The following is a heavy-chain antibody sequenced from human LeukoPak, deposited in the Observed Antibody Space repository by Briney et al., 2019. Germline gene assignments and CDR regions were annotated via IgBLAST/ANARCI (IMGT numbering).Heavy chain of an antibody. CDR1: GGTFSSYA. D-gene: IGHD3-22*01. V-gene: IGHV1-69*13. CDR3: ARGDSDYYDSSGYSQFDY. J-gene: IGHJ4*02. CDR2: IIPIFGTA. Sequence: ASVKVSCKASGGTFSSYAISWVRQAPGQGLEWMGWIIPIFGTANYAQKFQGRVTITADESTSTAYMELSSLRSEDTAVYYCARGDSDYYDSSGYSQFDYWGQGTLVTVSS.